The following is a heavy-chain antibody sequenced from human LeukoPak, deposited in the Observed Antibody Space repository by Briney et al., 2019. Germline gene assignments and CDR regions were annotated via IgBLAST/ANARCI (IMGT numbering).Heavy chain of an antibody. CDR1: GFSFSSYW. CDR2: ISGSGGST. CDR3: VKDHSEGHFEN. Sequence: PGGSLRLSCAASGFSFSSYWMSWVRQAPGKGLEWVSAISGSGGSTYYADSVKGRFTISRDNSKNTLYLQMNSLRAEDTAVYYCVKDHSEGHFENWGQGTLVTVSS. J-gene: IGHJ4*02. V-gene: IGHV3-23*01.